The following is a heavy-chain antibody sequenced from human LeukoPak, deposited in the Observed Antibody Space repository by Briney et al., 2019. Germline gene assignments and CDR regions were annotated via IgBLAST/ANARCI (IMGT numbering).Heavy chain of an antibody. D-gene: IGHD5-12*01. CDR3: ARGWPNSGYDWYWFDP. CDR2: INPNSGGT. J-gene: IGHJ5*02. CDR1: GYTFTGYY. Sequence: ASVNVSCKASGYTFTGYYMHWVRQAPGQGLEWMGWINPNSGGTNYAQKFQGRVTMTRDTSISTAYMELSRLRSDDTAVYYCARGWPNSGYDWYWFDPWGQGTLVTVSS. V-gene: IGHV1-2*02.